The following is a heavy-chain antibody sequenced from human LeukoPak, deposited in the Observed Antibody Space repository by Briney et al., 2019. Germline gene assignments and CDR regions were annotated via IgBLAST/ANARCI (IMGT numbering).Heavy chain of an antibody. J-gene: IGHJ3*02. CDR2: IYSGGST. CDR3: ARECYIVVVPAATDAFDI. V-gene: IGHV3-66*02. D-gene: IGHD2-2*01. CDR1: GFTVSSNY. Sequence: TGGSLRLSCAASGFTVSSNYMSWVRQAPGKGLEWVSVIYSGGSTYYADSVKGRFTISRDNSKNTLYLQMNSLRAEDTAVYYCARECYIVVVPAATDAFDIWGQGTMVTVSS.